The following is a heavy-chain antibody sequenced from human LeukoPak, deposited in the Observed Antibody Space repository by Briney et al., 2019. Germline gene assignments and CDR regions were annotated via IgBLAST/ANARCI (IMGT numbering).Heavy chain of an antibody. CDR3: ARASYFDWLLTPMYYFDY. Sequence: ASVKVPCKASGYTFTSYAMHWVRQAPGQRLEWMGWINAGNGNTKYSQKFQGRVTITRDTSASTAYMELSSLRSEDTAVYYCARASYFDWLLTPMYYFDYWGQGTLVTVSS. V-gene: IGHV1-3*01. J-gene: IGHJ4*02. CDR1: GYTFTSYA. D-gene: IGHD3-9*01. CDR2: INAGNGNT.